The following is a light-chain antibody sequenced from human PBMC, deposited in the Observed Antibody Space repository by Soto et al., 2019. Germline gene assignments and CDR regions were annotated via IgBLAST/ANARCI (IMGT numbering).Light chain of an antibody. V-gene: IGKV3-20*01. CDR1: QSVSSSY. Sequence: EIVLTQSPGTLSLSPGERATLSCMASQSVSSSYLAWYRQKSGQAPRLLIYGASGRATGIPDRFSGSGSGTDFTLTISRVEPEDFAVYYCQQYGTSSLTFGGGIKVEVK. CDR2: GAS. J-gene: IGKJ4*01. CDR3: QQYGTSSLT.